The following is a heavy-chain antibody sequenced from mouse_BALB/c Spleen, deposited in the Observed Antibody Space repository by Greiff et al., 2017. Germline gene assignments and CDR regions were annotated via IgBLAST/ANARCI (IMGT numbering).Heavy chain of an antibody. Sequence: VQLVESGGGLVQPGGSMKLSCVASGFTFSNYWMNWVRQSPEQGLEWVAEIRLKSNNYATHYAESVKGRFTISRDDSKSSVYLQMNNLRAEDTGIYYCTASTMITTGVFAYWGQGTLVTVSA. J-gene: IGHJ3*01. V-gene: IGHV6-6*02. D-gene: IGHD2-4*01. CDR2: IRLKSNNYAT. CDR1: GFTFSNYW. CDR3: TASTMITTGVFAY.